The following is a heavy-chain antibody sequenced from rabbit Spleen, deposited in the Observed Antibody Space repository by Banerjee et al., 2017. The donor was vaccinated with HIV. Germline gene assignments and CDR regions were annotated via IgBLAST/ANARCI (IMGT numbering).Heavy chain of an antibody. CDR2: IDTGSSGFT. D-gene: IGHD1-1*01. CDR3: ARDTSSSFSSYGMDL. V-gene: IGHV1S45*01. J-gene: IGHJ6*01. CDR1: GVSLNDKDV. Sequence: QEQLEESGGGLVKPEGSLTLTCKASGVSLNDKDVMCWVRQAPGKGLEWIACIDTGSSGFTYFASWAKGRFTISKTSSTTVTLQMTSLTAADTATYFCARDTSSSFSSYGMDLWGPGTLVTVS.